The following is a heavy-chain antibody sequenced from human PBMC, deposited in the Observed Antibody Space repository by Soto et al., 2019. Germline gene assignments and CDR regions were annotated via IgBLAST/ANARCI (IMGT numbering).Heavy chain of an antibody. CDR3: ARVIAGAVTRADY. D-gene: IGHD4-17*01. CDR1: GGSVSSGSYY. Sequence: KPSETLSLTCTVSGGSVSSGSYYWSWIRQPPGKGLEWIGYIYYSGSTNYNPSLKSRVTISVDTSKNQFSLKLSSVTAADTAVYYCARVIAGAVTRADYWGQGTLVTVSS. CDR2: IYYSGST. J-gene: IGHJ4*02. V-gene: IGHV4-61*01.